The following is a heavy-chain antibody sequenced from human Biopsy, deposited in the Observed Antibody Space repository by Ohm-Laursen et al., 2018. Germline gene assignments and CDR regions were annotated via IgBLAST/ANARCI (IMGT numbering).Heavy chain of an antibody. D-gene: IGHD1-1*01. V-gene: IGHV2-70*04. CDR3: ARTRAHNFGALEL. Sequence: PTQTLTLTCSFSGFSLSSTGMRISWVRQPPGKALECLGRIDWDDDKFYSPSLETRLSLSKDTTTNQVVLTLTDVDPEDTATYYCARTRAHNFGALELWGQGILVTVSS. CDR2: IDWDDDK. CDR1: GFSLSSTGMR. J-gene: IGHJ4*01.